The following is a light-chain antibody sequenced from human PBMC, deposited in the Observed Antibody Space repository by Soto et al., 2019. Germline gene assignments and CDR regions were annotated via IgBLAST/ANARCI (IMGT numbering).Light chain of an antibody. CDR2: EVS. Sequence: QSALTQPASVSGSPGQSITISCTGTSSDVGGYNYVSLYQQHPGKAPKLMIYEVSNRPSGVSNRFSGSKSGNTASLTISGLQAEDEADYYCSSYPSSSTYVFGTATKLTVL. V-gene: IGLV2-14*01. J-gene: IGLJ1*01. CDR1: SSDVGGYNY. CDR3: SSYPSSSTYV.